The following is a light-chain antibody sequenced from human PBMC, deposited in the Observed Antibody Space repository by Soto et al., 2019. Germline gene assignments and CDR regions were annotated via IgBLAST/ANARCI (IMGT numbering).Light chain of an antibody. V-gene: IGKV1-33*01. CDR1: QDIRNY. J-gene: IGKJ4*01. Sequence: DIQMTQSPSSLSASVGDRVTITCQASQDIRNYLNWYQQKAGKAPKLLIYDASSLETGVPSRFSGSGSGTDFTFTITSLQPEDIATFYCQQYDDLPLPFGGGTKVEI. CDR3: QQYDDLPLP. CDR2: DAS.